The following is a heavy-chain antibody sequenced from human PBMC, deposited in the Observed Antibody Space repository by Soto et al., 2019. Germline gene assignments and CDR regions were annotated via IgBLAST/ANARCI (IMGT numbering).Heavy chain of an antibody. Sequence: GGSLRLSCAASGFTFSSYWMHWVRQAPGKGLVWVGRTRKKANSYSTEYAASVKGRFTISRDDSSNSLYLQMNSLKTEDTAVYYCTRVVTRTNNYAFDVWGQGTMVTVSS. CDR1: GFTFSSYW. J-gene: IGHJ3*01. CDR2: TRKKANSYST. V-gene: IGHV3-72*01. CDR3: TRVVTRTNNYAFDV. D-gene: IGHD2-8*01.